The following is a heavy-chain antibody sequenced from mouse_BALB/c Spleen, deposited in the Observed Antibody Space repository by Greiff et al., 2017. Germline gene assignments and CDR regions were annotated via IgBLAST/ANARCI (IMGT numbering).Heavy chain of an antibody. CDR1: GYSFTGYY. V-gene: IGHV1S34*01. D-gene: IGHD4-1*01. J-gene: IGHJ3*01. CDR2: ISCYNGAT. Sequence: LVKTGASVKISCKASGYSFTGYYMHWVKQSHGKSLEWIGYISCYNGATSYNQKFKGKAKLTAVTSTSTAYMELSSLTNEDSAVYYCTRGTGTGFAYWGQGTLVTVSA. CDR3: TRGTGTGFAY.